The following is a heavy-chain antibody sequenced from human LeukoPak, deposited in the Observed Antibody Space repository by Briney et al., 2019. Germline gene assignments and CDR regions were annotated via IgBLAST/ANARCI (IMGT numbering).Heavy chain of an antibody. J-gene: IGHJ4*02. Sequence: GGSLRLSCAASGFTFSSYGMHWVRQAPGKGLEWVAVIWYDGSNKYYADSVKGRFTISRDNSENTLYLQLNSLRAEDTAVYYCVRGIRHFDWLDYWGQGTLVTVSS. CDR3: VRGIRHFDWLDY. CDR1: GFTFSSYG. D-gene: IGHD3-9*01. CDR2: IWYDGSNK. V-gene: IGHV3-33*01.